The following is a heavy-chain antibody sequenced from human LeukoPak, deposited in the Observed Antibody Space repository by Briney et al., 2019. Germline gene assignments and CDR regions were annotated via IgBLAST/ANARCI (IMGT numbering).Heavy chain of an antibody. V-gene: IGHV3-48*04. CDR1: GFTFSSYS. CDR3: ARGGNHGDYWYFDL. D-gene: IGHD4-17*01. Sequence: GGSLRLSCAASGFTFSSYSMNWVRQAPGKGLEWVSYISSSSSTIYYADSVKGRFTISRDNAKNSLYLQMNSLRAEDTAVYYYARGGNHGDYWYFDLWGRGTLVTVSS. J-gene: IGHJ2*01. CDR2: ISSSSSTI.